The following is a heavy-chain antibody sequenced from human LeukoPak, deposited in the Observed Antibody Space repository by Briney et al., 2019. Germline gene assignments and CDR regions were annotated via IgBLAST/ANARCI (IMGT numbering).Heavy chain of an antibody. CDR1: DGSFSGYY. Sequence: SETLSLTCAVYDGSFSGYYWSWIRQPPGKGLEWIGEINHSGSTNYNPSLKSRVTISVDTSKNQFSLKLSSVTAADTAVYYCARRRTTVTTTRGPHFDYWGQGTLVTVSS. CDR3: ARRRTTVTTTRGPHFDY. J-gene: IGHJ4*02. D-gene: IGHD4-17*01. V-gene: IGHV4-34*01. CDR2: INHSGST.